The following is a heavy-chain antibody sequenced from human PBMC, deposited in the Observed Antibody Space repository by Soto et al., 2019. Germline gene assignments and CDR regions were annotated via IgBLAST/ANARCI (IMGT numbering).Heavy chain of an antibody. V-gene: IGHV1-69*01. Sequence: TVSCKASGGTFSSYAISWVRQAPGQGLEWMGGIIPIFGTANYAQKFQGRVTITADESTSTAYMELSSLRSEDTAVYYCARRTYYYDSSERNYYYGMDVWGQG. CDR1: GGTFSSYA. D-gene: IGHD3-22*01. CDR3: ARRTYYYDSSERNYYYGMDV. CDR2: IIPIFGTA. J-gene: IGHJ6*02.